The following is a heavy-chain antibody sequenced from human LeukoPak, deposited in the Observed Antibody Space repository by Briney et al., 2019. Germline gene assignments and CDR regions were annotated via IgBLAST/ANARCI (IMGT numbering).Heavy chain of an antibody. CDR1: GVSISSNY. CDR2: ISNSGSA. D-gene: IGHD4-11*01. CDR3: AGYDHSNYLAY. Sequence: SQTLSLTCIVSGVSISSNYWSWIRQLPEKGLEWIGYISNSGSADRHPSLKSRVTISLDTSKSQLSLNLSSVTAADTAVYYCAGYDHSNYLAYWGQGTRVTVSS. V-gene: IGHV4-59*13. J-gene: IGHJ4*02.